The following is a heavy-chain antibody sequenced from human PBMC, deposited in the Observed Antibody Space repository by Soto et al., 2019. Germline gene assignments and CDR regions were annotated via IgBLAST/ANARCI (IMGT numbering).Heavy chain of an antibody. D-gene: IGHD6-13*01. CDR1: GFSFSVSS. CDR3: AIEAAGFGH. CDR2: IRSKASNYAT. J-gene: IGHJ4*02. Sequence: EVQLVESGGGLVQPGGSMRLSCAASGFSFSVSSMHWVRQASGKGVEWLVCIRSKASNYATTYSETVRGRFIISRDDSQDTMFLQMNSLRTEDTAMYYCAIEAAGFGHWGQGTLVTVSS. V-gene: IGHV3-73*01.